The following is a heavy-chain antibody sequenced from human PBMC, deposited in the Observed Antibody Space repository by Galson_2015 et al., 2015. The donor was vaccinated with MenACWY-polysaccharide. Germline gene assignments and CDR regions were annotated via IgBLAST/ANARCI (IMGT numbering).Heavy chain of an antibody. CDR1: GFTFSSYA. CDR2: ISSNGGST. J-gene: IGHJ4*02. Sequence: SLRLSCAASGFTFSSYAMHWVRQAPGKGLEYVSAISSNGGSTYYANSVKGRFTISRDNSKNTLYLQMGSLRAEDMAVYYCARGDSSGYYDAGAPPEDWGQGTLVTVSS. D-gene: IGHD3-22*01. CDR3: ARGDSSGYYDAGAPPED. V-gene: IGHV3-64*01.